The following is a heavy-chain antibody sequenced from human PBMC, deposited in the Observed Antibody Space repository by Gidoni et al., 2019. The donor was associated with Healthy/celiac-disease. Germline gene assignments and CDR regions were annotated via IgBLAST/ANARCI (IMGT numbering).Heavy chain of an antibody. Sequence: QVQLVQSGAEVKKPGASVKVSCKASGYTFTGFYMHWLRQAPGQGLEWMGRINPNSGGTNYAQKFQGRVTMTRDTSISTAYMELSRLRSDDTAVYYCARDRIAVAGSIFDYWGQGTLVTVSS. CDR1: GYTFTGFY. CDR2: INPNSGGT. CDR3: ARDRIAVAGSIFDY. J-gene: IGHJ4*02. D-gene: IGHD6-19*01. V-gene: IGHV1-2*06.